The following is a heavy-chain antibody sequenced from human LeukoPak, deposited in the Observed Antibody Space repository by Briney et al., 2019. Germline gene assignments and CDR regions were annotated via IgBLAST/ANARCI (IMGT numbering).Heavy chain of an antibody. J-gene: IGHJ4*02. D-gene: IGHD3-10*01. V-gene: IGHV4-39*07. CDR3: ARVGYLGYGLGSDN. Sequence: PSETLSLTCTVSGDSISSSSYYWGCIRQPPGKGLEWIGVIYYSGSTYYNPSLKSRVTIPVDTSKNQFSLKPSSVTAADTAVYYCARVGYLGYGLGSDNWGQGTLVTVSS. CDR1: GDSISSSSYY. CDR2: IYYSGST.